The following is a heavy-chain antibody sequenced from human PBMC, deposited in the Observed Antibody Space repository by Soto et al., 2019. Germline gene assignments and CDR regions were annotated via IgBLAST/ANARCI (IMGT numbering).Heavy chain of an antibody. Sequence: QVQLVQSGAEVKKPWASVKASCKASGYTFTSYAMHWVRQAPGQRLEWMGWINAGTGNTKYSQKFQGRVTITRDTYASTAYMELSSLRSEETAVYYHARVLNGYSHYSDSWGQGTLVTSPS. CDR1: GYTFTSYA. V-gene: IGHV1-3*01. CDR3: ARVLNGYSHYSDS. J-gene: IGHJ4*02. CDR2: INAGTGNT. D-gene: IGHD5-18*01.